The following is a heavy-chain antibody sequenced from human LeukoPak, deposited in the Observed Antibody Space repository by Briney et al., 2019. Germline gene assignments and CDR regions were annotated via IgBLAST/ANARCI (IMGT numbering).Heavy chain of an antibody. V-gene: IGHV1-8*01. CDR1: GYTFTSYD. D-gene: IGHD3-10*01. CDR3: ARGHDDYGSGSYYNAMVDY. Sequence: ASVKVSCKASGYTFTSYDINWVRQATGQGLEWMGWMNPNSGNTGYAQKFQGRVTMTRNTSISTAYMELSSLRSEDTAVYYCARGHDDYGSGSYYNAMVDYWGQGTLVTVSS. J-gene: IGHJ4*02. CDR2: MNPNSGNT.